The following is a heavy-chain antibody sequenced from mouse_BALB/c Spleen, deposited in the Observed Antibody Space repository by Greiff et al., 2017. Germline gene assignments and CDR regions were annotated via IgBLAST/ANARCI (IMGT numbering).Heavy chain of an antibody. J-gene: IGHJ1*01. CDR2: ISYSGST. CDR3: ARSTMITHWYFDV. V-gene: IGHV3-8*02. Sequence: EVQLVESGPSLVKPSQTLSLTCSVTGDSITSGYWNWIRKFPGNKLEYMGYISYSGSTYYNPSLKSRISITRDTSKNQYYLQLNSVTTEDTATYYCARSTMITHWYFDVWGAGTTVTVSS. D-gene: IGHD2-4*01. CDR1: GDSITSGY.